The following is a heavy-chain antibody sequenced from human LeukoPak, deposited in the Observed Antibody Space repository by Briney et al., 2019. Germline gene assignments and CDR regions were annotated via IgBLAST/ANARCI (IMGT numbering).Heavy chain of an antibody. CDR2: FDHTGTT. V-gene: IGHV4-39*01. Sequence: SETLSLTCTVYGGSISSSDYYWGWVRQPPGKGLEWIGSFDHTGTTYYNPSLKSRVTTSVDTSNNQFSLRLSSVTAADTAVYYCARWVDLTVYWGQGTLVTVSS. D-gene: IGHD3-9*01. CDR3: ARWVDLTVY. J-gene: IGHJ4*02. CDR1: GGSISSSDYY.